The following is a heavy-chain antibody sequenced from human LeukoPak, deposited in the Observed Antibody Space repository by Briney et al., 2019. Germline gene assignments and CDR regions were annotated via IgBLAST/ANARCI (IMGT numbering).Heavy chain of an antibody. J-gene: IGHJ5*02. CDR3: ARGKGYYDFWSGYYRTKWFDP. V-gene: IGHV4-39*01. Sequence: PSETLSLTCTVSGGSISSSSYYWGWIRQPPGKGLEWIGSIYYSGSTYYNPSLKSRVTISVDTSKNQFSLKLSSVTAADTAVYYCARGKGYYDFWSGYYRTKWFDPWGQGTLVTVSS. CDR1: GGSISSSSYY. CDR2: IYYSGST. D-gene: IGHD3-3*01.